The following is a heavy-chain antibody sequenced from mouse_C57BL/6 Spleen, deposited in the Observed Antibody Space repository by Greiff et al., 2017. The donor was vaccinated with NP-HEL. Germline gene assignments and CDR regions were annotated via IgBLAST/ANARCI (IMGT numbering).Heavy chain of an antibody. J-gene: IGHJ2*01. CDR2: INYDGSST. V-gene: IGHV5-16*01. D-gene: IGHD1-1*01. Sequence: EVKLMESEGGLVQPGSSMKLSCTASGFTFSDYYMAWVRQVPEKGLEWVANINYDGSSTYYLDSLKSRFIISRDNAKNFLYLQMSSLKSEDTATYYCARDGYYGSRGGYFDYWGQGTTLTVSS. CDR1: GFTFSDYY. CDR3: ARDGYYGSRGGYFDY.